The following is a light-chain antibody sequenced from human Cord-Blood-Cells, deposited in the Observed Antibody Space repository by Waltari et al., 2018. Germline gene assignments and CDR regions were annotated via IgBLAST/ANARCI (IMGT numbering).Light chain of an antibody. CDR2: GNS. CDR1: SSNIGAGYD. J-gene: IGLJ3*02. V-gene: IGLV1-40*01. CDR3: QSYDSSLSGV. Sequence: QSVLTQPPSVSGAPGQRVTIPCTGSSSNIGAGYDVHWYQQLPGTAPKLLIYGNSNRPSGVPDRFSGSKSGTSASLAITGRQAEDEADYYCQSYDSSLSGVFGGGTKLTVL.